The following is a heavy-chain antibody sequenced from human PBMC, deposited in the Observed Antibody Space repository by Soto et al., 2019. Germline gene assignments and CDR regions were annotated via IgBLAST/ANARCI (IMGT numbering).Heavy chain of an antibody. Sequence: GESLKISCKGSGYSFTSYWISWVRQMPGKGLEWMGRIDPSDSYTNYSPSFQGHVTISADKSISTAYLQWSSLKASDTAMYYCARRYYYDSSGLGAFDIWGQGTIVTVSS. J-gene: IGHJ3*02. CDR3: ARRYYYDSSGLGAFDI. CDR1: GYSFTSYW. D-gene: IGHD3-22*01. V-gene: IGHV5-10-1*01. CDR2: IDPSDSYT.